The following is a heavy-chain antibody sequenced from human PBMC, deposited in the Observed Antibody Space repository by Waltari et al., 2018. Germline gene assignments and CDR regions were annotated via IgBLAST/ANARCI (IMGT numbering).Heavy chain of an antibody. V-gene: IGHV4-38-2*01. CDR1: GYSISSGYY. CDR3: ACLIISGASYDFDY. J-gene: IGHJ4*02. CDR2: IYHSGST. Sequence: QVQLQESGPGLVKPSETLSLTCAVSGYSISSGYYWGWIRQPPGKGLEWIGSIYHSGSTYYNPSLNSRVTISVDTSKNQFSLKLSSVTAADTAVYYCACLIISGASYDFDYWGQGTLVTVSS. D-gene: IGHD3-10*01.